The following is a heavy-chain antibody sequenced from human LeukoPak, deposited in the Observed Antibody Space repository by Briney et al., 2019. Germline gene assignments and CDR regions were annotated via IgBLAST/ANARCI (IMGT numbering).Heavy chain of an antibody. J-gene: IGHJ6*02. CDR1: GGSISSYY. CDR2: IYYSGST. CDR3: ARGVAVAGYYYGMDV. V-gene: IGHV4-59*01. Sequence: SETLSLTCTVSGGSISSYYWSWIRQPPGKGLEWIGYIYYSGSTNYNPSLKSRVTISVDTSKNQFSLKLSSVTAADTAVYYCARGVAVAGYYYGMDVWGQGTTVTVSS. D-gene: IGHD6-19*01.